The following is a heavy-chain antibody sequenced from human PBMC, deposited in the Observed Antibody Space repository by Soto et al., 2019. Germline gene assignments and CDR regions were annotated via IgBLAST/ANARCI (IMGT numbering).Heavy chain of an antibody. Sequence: PSETLSLTCTVSGGSISSNYWSWIRQSAEKGLEWIGRIYFTGITNYNPSLKSRVNMSIDTSKNQFSLKLSSVTAADTAVYYCARDPSSGSYAWLDPWGQGTLVTVSS. V-gene: IGHV4-4*07. CDR2: IYFTGIT. D-gene: IGHD1-26*01. J-gene: IGHJ5*02. CDR1: GGSISSNY. CDR3: ARDPSSGSYAWLDP.